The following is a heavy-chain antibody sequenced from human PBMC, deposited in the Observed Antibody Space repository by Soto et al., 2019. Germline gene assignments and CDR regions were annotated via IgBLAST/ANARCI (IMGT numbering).Heavy chain of an antibody. CDR2: IIPIFGTA. V-gene: IGHV1-69*13. J-gene: IGHJ4*02. Sequence: SVKVSCMXSGGTFSSYAISWARQAPGQGLEWMGGIIPIFGTANYAQKFQGRVTITADESTSTAYMELSSLRSEDTAVYYCARIAYGGNSGYFDYWGQGTLVTVSS. CDR3: ARIAYGGNSGYFDY. CDR1: GGTFSSYA. D-gene: IGHD4-17*01.